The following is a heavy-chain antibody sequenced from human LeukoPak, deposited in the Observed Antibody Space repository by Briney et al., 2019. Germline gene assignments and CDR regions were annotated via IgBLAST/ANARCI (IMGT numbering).Heavy chain of an antibody. V-gene: IGHV4-59*08. Sequence: SETLSLTCTVSGGFISSYYWSWIRQPPGKRLEWIGYSYYSGSTNYNPSLKSRVTISVDTSKNQFSLKLSSVTAADTAVYYCARHGYYDSSGYYGFDYWGQGTLVTVSS. J-gene: IGHJ4*02. D-gene: IGHD3-22*01. CDR2: SYYSGST. CDR1: GGFISSYY. CDR3: ARHGYYDSSGYYGFDY.